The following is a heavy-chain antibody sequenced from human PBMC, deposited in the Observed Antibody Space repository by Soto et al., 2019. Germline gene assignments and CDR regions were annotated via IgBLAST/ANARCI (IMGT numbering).Heavy chain of an antibody. D-gene: IGHD4-17*01. CDR2: INHSGST. CDR1: GGSFSGYY. CDR3: ARVYYGDRPIDY. J-gene: IGHJ4*02. Sequence: QVQLQQWGAGLLKPSETLSLTCAVYGGSFSGYYWSWIRQPPGQGLEWIGEINHSGSTNYNPSLKSRVTISVDTSKNQFSLKLSSVTAADTAVYYCARVYYGDRPIDYWGQGTLVTVSS. V-gene: IGHV4-34*01.